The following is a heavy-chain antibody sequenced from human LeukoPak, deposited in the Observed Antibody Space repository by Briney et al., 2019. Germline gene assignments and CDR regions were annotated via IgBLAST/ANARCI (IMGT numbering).Heavy chain of an antibody. CDR3: ARDRRITMIVVVATPILGAYNWFDP. Sequence: ASVKVSCKASGYTFTSYGISWVRQAPGQGLEWMGWISAYNGNTNYAQELQGRVTMTTDTSTSTAYMELRSLRSDDTAVYYCARDRRITMIVVVATPILGAYNWFDPWGQGTLVTVSS. D-gene: IGHD3-22*01. CDR1: GYTFTSYG. J-gene: IGHJ5*02. V-gene: IGHV1-18*01. CDR2: ISAYNGNT.